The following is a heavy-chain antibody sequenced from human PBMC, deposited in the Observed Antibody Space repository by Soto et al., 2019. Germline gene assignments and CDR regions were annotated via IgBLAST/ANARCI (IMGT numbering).Heavy chain of an antibody. J-gene: IGHJ1*01. Sequence: GGSLRLSCAASGFTFSSYAMHWVRQAPGKGLEWVAVISYDGSNKYYADSVKGRFTISRDNSKNTLYLQMNSLRAEDTAVYYCARDVSSNGDYVGYFQHWGQGTLVTVSS. CDR3: ARDVSSNGDYVGYFQH. V-gene: IGHV3-30-3*01. CDR1: GFTFSSYA. CDR2: ISYDGSNK. D-gene: IGHD4-17*01.